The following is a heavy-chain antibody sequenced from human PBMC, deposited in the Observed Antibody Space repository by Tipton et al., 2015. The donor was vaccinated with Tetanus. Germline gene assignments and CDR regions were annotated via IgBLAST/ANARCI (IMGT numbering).Heavy chain of an antibody. CDR3: ARDAGGPYGDYATFDY. CDR2: IYSGGST. Sequence: SLRLSCAASGFTFSRNPMTWVRQAPGKGLEWVSVIYSGGSTYYADSVKGRFTISRDNSKNTLYLQMNSLRAEDTAVYYCARDAGGPYGDYATFDYWGQGTLVTVSS. D-gene: IGHD4-17*01. V-gene: IGHV3-53*01. CDR1: GFTFSRNP. J-gene: IGHJ4*02.